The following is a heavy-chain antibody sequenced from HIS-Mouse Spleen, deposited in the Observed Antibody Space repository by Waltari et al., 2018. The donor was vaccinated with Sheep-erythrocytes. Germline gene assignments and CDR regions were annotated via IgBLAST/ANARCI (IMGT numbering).Heavy chain of an antibody. CDR2: IIPILGIA. J-gene: IGHJ4*02. CDR3: AQTGATTPHLDY. D-gene: IGHD1-26*01. CDR1: GGTFSSYA. Sequence: QVQLVQSGAEVKKPGSSVKVSCKASGGTFSSYAISWVRQAPGQGLEWMGSIIPILGIANNDRKFQGSGTITADKSTSTAYMELSSRRSEDTAVYYCAQTGATTPHLDYWGQGTLVTVSS. V-gene: IGHV1-69*04.